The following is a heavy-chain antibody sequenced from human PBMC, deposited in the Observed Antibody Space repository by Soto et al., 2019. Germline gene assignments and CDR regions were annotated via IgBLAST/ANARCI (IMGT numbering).Heavy chain of an antibody. V-gene: IGHV4-39*01. D-gene: IGHD3-3*01. Sequence: SETLSLTCTVSGGSISSSSYYWGWIRQPPGKGLEWIGSIYYSGSTYYNPSLKSRVTISVDTSKNQFFLKLSSVTAADTAVYYCASLLLLYDFWSGYYPYYFDYWGQGTLVTVSS. CDR2: IYYSGST. CDR3: ASLLLLYDFWSGYYPYYFDY. J-gene: IGHJ4*02. CDR1: GGSISSSSYY.